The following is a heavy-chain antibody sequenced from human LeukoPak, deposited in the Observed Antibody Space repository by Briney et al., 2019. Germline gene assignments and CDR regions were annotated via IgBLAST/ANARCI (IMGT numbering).Heavy chain of an antibody. V-gene: IGHV3-48*02. Sequence: GGSLRLSCAASGFTFSSYSMTWVRQAPGKGLEWVSYISSSSSTIYYADSVKGRFTISRDNAKNSLYLQMNSLRDEDTAVYYCASLRLWFRELSPDYWGQGTLVTVSS. J-gene: IGHJ4*02. CDR3: ASLRLWFRELSPDY. CDR2: ISSSSSTI. D-gene: IGHD3-10*01. CDR1: GFTFSSYS.